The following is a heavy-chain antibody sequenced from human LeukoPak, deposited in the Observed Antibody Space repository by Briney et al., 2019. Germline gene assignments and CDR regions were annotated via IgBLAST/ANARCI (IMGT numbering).Heavy chain of an antibody. CDR3: ARAALYYDYVWGSYRHHFFDY. CDR2: INHSGST. V-gene: IGHV4-34*01. Sequence: PSETLSLTCAVYGGSFSGYYWSWIRQPPGKGLEWIGEINHSGSTNYNPSLKSRVTISVDTSKNQFSLKLSSVTAADTAVYYCARAALYYDYVWGSYRHHFFDYWGQGTLVTVSS. CDR1: GGSFSGYY. J-gene: IGHJ4*02. D-gene: IGHD3-16*02.